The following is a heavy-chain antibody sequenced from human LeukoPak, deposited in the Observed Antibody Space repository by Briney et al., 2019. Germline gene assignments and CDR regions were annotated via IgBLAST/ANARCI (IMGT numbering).Heavy chain of an antibody. J-gene: IGHJ4*02. V-gene: IGHV3-30*03. CDR3: ARVEGPQTYYYDSSGYYCLEY. Sequence: GGSLRLSCAASGFTFSSYGMHWVRQAPDKGLEWVADISYDGSNKHYADSVKGRFTISRDNSKNTLYLQMNTLRAEDTAVYYCARVEGPQTYYYDSSGYYCLEYWGQGSLVTVSS. CDR2: ISYDGSNK. CDR1: GFTFSSYG. D-gene: IGHD3-22*01.